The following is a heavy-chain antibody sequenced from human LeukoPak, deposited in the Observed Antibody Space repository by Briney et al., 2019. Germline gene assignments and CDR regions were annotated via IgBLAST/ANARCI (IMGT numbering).Heavy chain of an antibody. CDR2: ISSEGSDT. D-gene: IGHD4-17*01. V-gene: IGHV3-74*01. J-gene: IGHJ4*02. CDR3: AKGRYGDYD. CDR1: GFTFKHNW. Sequence: PGGSLRLSCEASGFTFKHNWMHWVRQAPGQGLVWVSRISSEGSDTTYADSVKDRFTISRDNAKNTLFLQMSSLRAEDTGLYYCAKGRYGDYDWGQGALVTVSS.